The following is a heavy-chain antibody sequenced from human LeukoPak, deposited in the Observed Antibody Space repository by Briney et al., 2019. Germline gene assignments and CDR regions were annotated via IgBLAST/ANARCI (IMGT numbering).Heavy chain of an antibody. CDR2: IVVGSGNT. D-gene: IGHD2-8*01. CDR3: AKGTCTNGLCYYYYYAMDV. J-gene: IGHJ6*02. Sequence: SVKVSCKASGFTFTSSAVQWVRQARGQRLEWIGWIVVGSGNTNYAQKFQERVTITRDMSTSTAYMELSSLRAEDTAVYYCAKGTCTNGLCYYYYYAMDVWGQGTTVTVSS. V-gene: IGHV1-58*01. CDR1: GFTFTSSA.